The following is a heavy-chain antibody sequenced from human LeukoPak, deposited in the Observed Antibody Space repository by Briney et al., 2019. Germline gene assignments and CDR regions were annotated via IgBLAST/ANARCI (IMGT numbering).Heavy chain of an antibody. D-gene: IGHD3-10*01. CDR2: INHSGST. Sequence: SETLSLTCAVYGESFSGYYWSWIRQPPGKGLEWIGEINHSGSTNYNPSLKSRVTISVDTSKNQFSLKLSSVTAADTAVYYCARAYGSGSYSVIARVDYWGQGTLVTVSS. J-gene: IGHJ4*02. CDR1: GESFSGYY. V-gene: IGHV4-34*01. CDR3: ARAYGSGSYSVIARVDY.